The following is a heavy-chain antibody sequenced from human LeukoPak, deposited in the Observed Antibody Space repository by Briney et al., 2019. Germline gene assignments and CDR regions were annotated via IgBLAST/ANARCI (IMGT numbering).Heavy chain of an antibody. D-gene: IGHD6-25*01. CDR3: ARADSSGRGAFDI. Sequence: PGVSLRLSCAASGFTFSSYSMNWVRQAPGKGLELVSSISSSSSYIYYADSVKGRFTISRDNAKNSLYLQMNSLRAEDTAVYYCARADSSGRGAFDIWGQGTMVTVSS. CDR1: GFTFSSYS. J-gene: IGHJ3*02. CDR2: ISSSSSYI. V-gene: IGHV3-21*01.